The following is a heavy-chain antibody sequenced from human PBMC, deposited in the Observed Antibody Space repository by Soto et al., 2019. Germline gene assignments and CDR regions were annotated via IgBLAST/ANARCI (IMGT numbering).Heavy chain of an antibody. D-gene: IGHD6-13*01. CDR1: GFTFSSYG. CDR2: IWYDGSNK. CDR3: ARDPLAPAGIYSYYYGMDV. Sequence: QVQLVESGGGVVQPGRSLRLSCAASGFTFSSYGMHWVRQAPGKGLEWVAVIWYDGSNKYYADSVKGRFTISRDNSKNTLYLQMNSLRAEDTAVYYCARDPLAPAGIYSYYYGMDVWGQGTTVTVSS. J-gene: IGHJ6*02. V-gene: IGHV3-33*01.